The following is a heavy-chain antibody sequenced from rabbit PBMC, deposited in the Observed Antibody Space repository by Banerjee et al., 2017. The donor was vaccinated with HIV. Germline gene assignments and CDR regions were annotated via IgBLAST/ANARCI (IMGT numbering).Heavy chain of an antibody. CDR3: ARGTAYPGYGAATFAL. CDR2: IYGGNSGST. CDR1: GFSFSSSYY. J-gene: IGHJ4*01. V-gene: IGHV1S40*01. D-gene: IGHD7-1*01. Sequence: QSLEESGGDLVKPGASLTLTCTVSGFSFSSSYYIYWVRQAPGKGLELIACIYGGNSGSTYYASWAKGRFTISKTSSTAVTLQMTSLTAADTATYFCARGTAYPGYGAATFALWGPGTLVTVS.